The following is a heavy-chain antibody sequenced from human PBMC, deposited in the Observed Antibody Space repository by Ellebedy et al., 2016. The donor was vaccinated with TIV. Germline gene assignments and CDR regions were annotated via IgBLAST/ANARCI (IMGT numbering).Heavy chain of an antibody. V-gene: IGHV4-39*01. CDR2: IYYSGST. J-gene: IGHJ6*02. D-gene: IGHD3-10*01. CDR1: GDSISSSRYY. Sequence: MPSETLSLTCSVSGDSISSSRYYWGWIRQPPGKGLEWIGSIYYSGSTYYNPSLKSRVTISVDTSKNQFSLKLSFVTAADTAVYYCARQPSMVRGVIARYYGMDVWGQGTTVTVSS. CDR3: ARQPSMVRGVIARYYGMDV.